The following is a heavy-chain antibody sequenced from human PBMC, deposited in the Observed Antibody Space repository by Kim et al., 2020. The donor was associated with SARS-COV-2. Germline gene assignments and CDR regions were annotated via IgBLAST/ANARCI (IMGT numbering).Heavy chain of an antibody. CDR3: ARVGIAVAGTRREYFDY. CDR2: IYTSGST. V-gene: IGHV4-4*07. CDR1: GGSISSYY. J-gene: IGHJ4*02. Sequence: SETLSLTCTVSGGSISSYYWSWIRQPAGKGLEWIGRIYTSGSTNYNPSLKSRVTMSVDTSKNQFSLKLSSVTAADTAVYYCARVGIAVAGTRREYFDYWGQGTLVTVSS. D-gene: IGHD6-19*01.